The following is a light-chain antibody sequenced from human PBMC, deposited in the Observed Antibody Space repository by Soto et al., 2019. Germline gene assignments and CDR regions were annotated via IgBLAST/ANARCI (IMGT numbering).Light chain of an antibody. V-gene: IGKV3D-15*01. CDR1: ENVRTF. CDR3: QRYNNWPLT. J-gene: IGKJ4*01. CDR2: GAS. Sequence: EVVLTQSPATLSLSPGERATLSCRASENVRTFVDWYQQKPGQAPRLLIYGASNRATGIPARFSGSRSGTEFTLTINSLQSEDFAVYYCQRYNNWPLTFGGGTKVDIK.